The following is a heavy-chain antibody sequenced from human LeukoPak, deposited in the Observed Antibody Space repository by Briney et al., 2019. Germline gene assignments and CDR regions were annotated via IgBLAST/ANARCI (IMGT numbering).Heavy chain of an antibody. V-gene: IGHV1-8*01. J-gene: IGHJ5*02. CDR1: GYTFTSYD. Sequence: GASVKVSCKASGYTFTSYDINWVRQATGQGLEWMGWMNPNSGNTGYAQKFQGRVTMTRNTSISTAYMELSSLRSEDTAVYYCARWAYRSVLRYFDWVSSNWFDPWGQGTLVTVSS. CDR3: ARWAYRSVLRYFDWVSSNWFDP. CDR2: MNPNSGNT. D-gene: IGHD3-9*01.